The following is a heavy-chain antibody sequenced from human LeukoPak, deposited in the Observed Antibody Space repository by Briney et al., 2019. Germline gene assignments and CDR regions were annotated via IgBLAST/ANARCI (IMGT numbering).Heavy chain of an antibody. CDR3: ARQASSGYYYPYNWFDP. CDR1: GYSFTSYW. J-gene: IGHJ5*02. D-gene: IGHD3-22*01. V-gene: IGHV5-51*01. Sequence: GESLKISCKGSGYSFTSYWIGWVRQMPGKGLEWMGIIYPGDSDTRYSPSFQGQVTISADKSISTAYLQWSSLKASDTAMYYCARQASSGYYYPYNWFDPWGQGTLVTVSS. CDR2: IYPGDSDT.